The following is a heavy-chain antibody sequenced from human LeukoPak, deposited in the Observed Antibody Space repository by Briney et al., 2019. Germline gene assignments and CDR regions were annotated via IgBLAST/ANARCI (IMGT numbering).Heavy chain of an antibody. CDR3: ARANTAMVTGLFDY. D-gene: IGHD5-18*01. Sequence: ASVKVSCKASGYTFTSYAMHWVRQARGQRLEWMGGINAGNGNTKYSQKFQGRVTITRDTSASTAYMELSSLRSEDMAVYYCARANTAMVTGLFDYWGQGTLVTVSS. J-gene: IGHJ4*02. CDR1: GYTFTSYA. CDR2: INAGNGNT. V-gene: IGHV1-3*01.